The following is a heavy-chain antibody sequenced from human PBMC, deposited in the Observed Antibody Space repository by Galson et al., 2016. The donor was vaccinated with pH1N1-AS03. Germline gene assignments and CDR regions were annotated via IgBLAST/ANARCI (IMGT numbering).Heavy chain of an antibody. CDR2: ISWDGLTI. Sequence: SLRLSCAASGFIFDDYGMHWVRQAPGKGLEWVSLISWDGLTIYYADSVKGRFTVSRDNSKKSLYLHMSSLRPEDTALYYCAKVGMRGAVAGTRYYFDYWGQGTLATVSS. CDR3: AKVGMRGAVAGTRYYFDY. V-gene: IGHV3-43D*03. D-gene: IGHD6-19*01. J-gene: IGHJ4*02. CDR1: GFIFDDYG.